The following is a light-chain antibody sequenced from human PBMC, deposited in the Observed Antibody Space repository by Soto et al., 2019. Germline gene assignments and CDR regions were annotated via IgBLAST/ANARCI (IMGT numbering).Light chain of an antibody. CDR3: QHYNGSPRT. J-gene: IGKJ2*01. Sequence: DIVMTQSPDSLAVSLGERATINCKSSQSVLFSSNNKNYLAWYQQKPGQPPKLLINWASTRESVVPDRFSGSGSGTDFTLTISSLQAEDVAVYYCQHYNGSPRTFGQGTKVEL. CDR2: WAS. CDR1: QSVLFSSNNKNY. V-gene: IGKV4-1*01.